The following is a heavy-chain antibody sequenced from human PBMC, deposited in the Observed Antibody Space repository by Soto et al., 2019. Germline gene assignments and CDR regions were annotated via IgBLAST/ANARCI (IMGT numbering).Heavy chain of an antibody. Sequence: ASVKVSCKASGYTFTSYGISWVRQAPGQGLEWMGWISAYNGNTNYAQKLQGRVTMTTDTSTSTAYMELRSLRSDDTAVYYCARENVGLRLGELSPFDYWGQGTLVTVSS. CDR2: ISAYNGNT. CDR1: GYTFTSYG. J-gene: IGHJ4*02. V-gene: IGHV1-18*01. CDR3: ARENVGLRLGELSPFDY. D-gene: IGHD3-16*02.